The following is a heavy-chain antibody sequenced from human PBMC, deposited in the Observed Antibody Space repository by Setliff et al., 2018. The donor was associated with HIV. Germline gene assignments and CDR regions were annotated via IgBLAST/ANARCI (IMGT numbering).Heavy chain of an antibody. V-gene: IGHV7-4-1*02. Sequence: ASVKVSCKASGYTITTYGLNWVRQVPGQGLEWMGWIDPNTGSPTYARVFTGRFVFSLDISVGTAFLQISSLKSEDTALYFCLTGRKEFDNWAQGTMVTVSS. CDR2: IDPNTGSP. D-gene: IGHD1-1*01. CDR3: LTGRKEFDN. J-gene: IGHJ3*02. CDR1: GYTITTYG.